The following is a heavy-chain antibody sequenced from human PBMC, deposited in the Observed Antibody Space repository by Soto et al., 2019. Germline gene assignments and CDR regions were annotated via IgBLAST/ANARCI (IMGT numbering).Heavy chain of an antibody. J-gene: IGHJ5*01. CDR2: VNPNTGNT. Sequence: QVQLEQSGAEVKKPGASVKVSCTGSGYTFRSYDIHWVRQATGQGLEWMGWVNPNTGNTGYAQKFQGRVTMTRDMSKSSAYMEVNSLTSEDTAIYYCARAFGAGSFDFWGQGTLVSVSS. CDR3: ARAFGAGSFDF. D-gene: IGHD2-15*01. V-gene: IGHV1-8*01. CDR1: GYTFRSYD.